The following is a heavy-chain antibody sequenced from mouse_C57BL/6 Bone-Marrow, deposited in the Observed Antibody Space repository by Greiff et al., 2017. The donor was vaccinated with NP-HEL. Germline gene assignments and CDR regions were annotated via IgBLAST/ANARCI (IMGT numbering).Heavy chain of an antibody. CDR3: ARSPYYYGSSYRRYFDY. V-gene: IGHV1-7*01. CDR1: GYPFPSYW. CDR2: INPSSGYT. J-gene: IGHJ2*01. D-gene: IGHD1-1*01. Sequence: QVQLKQSGAELAKPGASGKLSCKASGYPFPSYWMHWVKQRPGQGREWIGYINPSSGYTKYNQKFKDKATLTADKSSSTAYMQLSSLTYEDSAVYYCARSPYYYGSSYRRYFDYWGQGTTLTVSS.